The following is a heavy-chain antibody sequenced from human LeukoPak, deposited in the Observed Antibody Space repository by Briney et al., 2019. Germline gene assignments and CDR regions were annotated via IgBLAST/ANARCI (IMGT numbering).Heavy chain of an antibody. D-gene: IGHD2-15*01. CDR1: GFTFGTYA. CDR3: AKSGQYCTGGSCQNWFDP. V-gene: IGHV3-9*01. CDR2: ISWDSGNT. Sequence: GGSLRLSCAASGFTFGTYAMHWVRQAPGKGLECVSGISWDSGNTHYADSVKGRFTISRDNAKNSLYLQMNSLRVEDTALYCCAKSGQYCTGGSCQNWFDPWGQGTLVTVSS. J-gene: IGHJ5*02.